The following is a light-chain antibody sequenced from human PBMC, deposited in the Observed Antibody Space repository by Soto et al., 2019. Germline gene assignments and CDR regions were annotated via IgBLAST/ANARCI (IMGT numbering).Light chain of an antibody. V-gene: IGKV3D-20*01. Sequence: IVLTQSPASLSLSPGERATLSCGASHTIASVYLAWYQHKPGLAPRLLISDTSIRATGIPDRFTGSGSGTHFTLTISRLEPDDFAVYYCQQYDTSLPFGGGTKVEIK. CDR3: QQYDTSLP. CDR1: HTIASVY. CDR2: DTS. J-gene: IGKJ4*01.